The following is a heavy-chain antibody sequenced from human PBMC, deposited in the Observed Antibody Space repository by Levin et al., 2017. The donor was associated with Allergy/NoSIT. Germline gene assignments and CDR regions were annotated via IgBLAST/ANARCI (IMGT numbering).Heavy chain of an antibody. D-gene: IGHD2-8*01. V-gene: IGHV3-72*01. J-gene: IGHJ4*02. CDR3: TRTPTNGNFDY. CDR2: TRNKANSYTT. Sequence: GGSLRLSCAASGFTFSDYYMEWVRQAPGKGLEWVGRTRNKANSYTTEYAASVKGRFTISRDDSKNSLYLQMNSLKTEDTAVYYCTRTPTNGNFDYWGQGTLVTVSS. CDR1: GFTFSDYY.